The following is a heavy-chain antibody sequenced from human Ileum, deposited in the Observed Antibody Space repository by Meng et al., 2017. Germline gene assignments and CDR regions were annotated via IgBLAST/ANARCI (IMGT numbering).Heavy chain of an antibody. CDR2: IRCESAGGAT. Sequence: GGSLRLSCAASGFSFSDAWMSWVRQAPGKGLEWVGRIRCESAGGATNYPAPVTGRFTVSRNGSKTLLYLQMNSLKTGDTGVYYSTTLSSWGQGTLVTVSS. CDR1: GFSFSDAW. J-gene: IGHJ5*02. CDR3: TTLSS. V-gene: IGHV3-15*01.